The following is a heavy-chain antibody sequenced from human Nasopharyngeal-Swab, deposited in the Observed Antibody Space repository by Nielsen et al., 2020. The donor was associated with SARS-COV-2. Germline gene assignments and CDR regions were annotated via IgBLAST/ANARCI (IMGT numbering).Heavy chain of an antibody. CDR3: AKDLRGPYFF. CDR1: GYSFRTYG. V-gene: IGHV3-23*01. J-gene: IGHJ4*02. D-gene: IGHD2/OR15-2a*01. CDR2: ISCSGEISGSGGST. Sequence: GESLKISCVASGYSFRTYGMSWVRQAPGKGLEWVAAISCSGEISGSGGSTYYPDPVKGRFTISRDNSKNKVSLQMNSWRADDTAVYYCAKDLRGPYFFWGQGTLVTVSS.